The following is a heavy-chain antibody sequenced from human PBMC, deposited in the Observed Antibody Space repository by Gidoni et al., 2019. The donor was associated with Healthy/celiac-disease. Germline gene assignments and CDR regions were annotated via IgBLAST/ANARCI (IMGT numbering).Heavy chain of an antibody. V-gene: IGHV4-31*03. CDR2: IYYSGST. J-gene: IGHJ4*02. D-gene: IGHD5-18*01. Sequence: QVQLQASGPGLVKPSQTLSLTCPVSGGSICSGGYYWSWLRQHPGNGLEWSGYIYYSGSTYYNPSLKSRVTLSVDTSKNQFSLKLSSVTAADTAVYYCAREAPYSYGDHFDYWGQGTLVTVSS. CDR3: AREAPYSYGDHFDY. CDR1: GGSICSGGYY.